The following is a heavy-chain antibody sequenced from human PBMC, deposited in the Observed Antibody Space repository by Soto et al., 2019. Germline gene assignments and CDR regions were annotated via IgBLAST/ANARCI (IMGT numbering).Heavy chain of an antibody. V-gene: IGHV3-23*01. D-gene: IGHD3-10*01. J-gene: IGHJ6*02. CDR3: AKDYGSGSFGYYYGMDV. CDR2: ISGSGGST. CDR1: GFTFSSYA. Sequence: GESLRLSCAASGFTFSSYAMSWVRQAPGKGLEWVSAISGSGGSTYYADSVKGRFTISRDNSKNTLYLQMNSLRAEDTAVYYCAKDYGSGSFGYYYGMDVWGQGTTVTVSS.